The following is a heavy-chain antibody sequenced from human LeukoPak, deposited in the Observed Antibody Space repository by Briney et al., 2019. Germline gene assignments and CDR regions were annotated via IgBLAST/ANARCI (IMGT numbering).Heavy chain of an antibody. V-gene: IGHV1-18*01. D-gene: IGHD2-15*01. CDR1: GYTFTSYG. Sequence: ASVKVSCKASGYTFTSYGISWVRQAPGQGLEWMGWISAYNGNTNYAQKLQGRVTMTTDTSTSTAYMELRSLRSDDTAAYYCARAYCSGGSCYWSFDYWGQGTLVTVSS. CDR2: ISAYNGNT. CDR3: ARAYCSGGSCYWSFDY. J-gene: IGHJ4*02.